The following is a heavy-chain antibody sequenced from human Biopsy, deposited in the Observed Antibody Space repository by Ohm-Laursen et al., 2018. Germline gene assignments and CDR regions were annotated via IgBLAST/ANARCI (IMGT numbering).Heavy chain of an antibody. J-gene: IGHJ2*01. D-gene: IGHD3-22*01. Sequence: SDTLSLTCTVSGDPISSYYWSWIRQPPGKGLEWIGYVYYTGRTDYNPSLQSRVTISVDTSKNHFSLRLRSVTPADTAIYYCARDRGYYSDRTVPGYFDLWGRGTLVTVSS. CDR2: VYYTGRT. CDR3: ARDRGYYSDRTVPGYFDL. V-gene: IGHV4-59*01. CDR1: GDPISSYY.